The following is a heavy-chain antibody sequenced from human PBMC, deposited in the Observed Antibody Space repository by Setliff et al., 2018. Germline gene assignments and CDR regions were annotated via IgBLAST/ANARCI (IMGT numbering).Heavy chain of an antibody. CDR2: INAGNGNT. V-gene: IGHV1-3*01. CDR3: AGVLRDHYGSGSYYNWFDP. Sequence: GASVKVSCKASGYTFTSYSMHWVRQAPGQSLEWMGWINAGNGNTKYSQKFQGRVTITRDTSASTAYMELSSLRSEDTAVYFCAGVLRDHYGSGSYYNWFDPWGQGTLVTVSS. CDR1: GYTFTSYS. J-gene: IGHJ5*02. D-gene: IGHD3-10*01.